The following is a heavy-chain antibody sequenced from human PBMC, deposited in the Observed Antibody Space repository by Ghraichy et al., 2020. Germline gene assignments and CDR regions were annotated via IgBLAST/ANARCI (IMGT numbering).Heavy chain of an antibody. Sequence: SETLSLTCTVSGGSISSYYWSWIRQSPGKGLEWIGYIYYSGSTNYNPSLKSRVTISVDTSKNQFSLKLSSVTAADTAVYYCARDGPLLRFFDPWGQGTLVTVSS. D-gene: IGHD3-3*01. CDR1: GGSISSYY. CDR2: IYYSGST. J-gene: IGHJ5*02. CDR3: ARDGPLLRFFDP. V-gene: IGHV4-59*01.